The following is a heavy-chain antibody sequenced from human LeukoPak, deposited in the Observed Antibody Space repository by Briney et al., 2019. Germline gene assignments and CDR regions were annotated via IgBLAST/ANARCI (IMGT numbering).Heavy chain of an antibody. Sequence: PGGSLRLSCAASGFTFSSYGMHWVRQAPGKGLEWVAVIWYDGSNKYYADSVKGRFTISRDNPKNTLYLQMNSLRAEDTAVYYCARSLYSSSWYGAFDIWGQGAMVTVSS. J-gene: IGHJ3*02. CDR3: ARSLYSSSWYGAFDI. CDR1: GFTFSSYG. CDR2: IWYDGSNK. V-gene: IGHV3-33*01. D-gene: IGHD6-13*01.